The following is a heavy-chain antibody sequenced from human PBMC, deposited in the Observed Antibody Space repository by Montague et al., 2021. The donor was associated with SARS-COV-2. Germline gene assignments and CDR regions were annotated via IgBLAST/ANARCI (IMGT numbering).Heavy chain of an antibody. V-gene: IGHV4-39*01. D-gene: IGHD3-3*01. Sequence: SETLSLTCTVSGGSISSSSYYWGWIRQPPGKGLEWIGGIYYSGSTYYNPSLKSRVTISVDTSKNQFSLKLSSVTAADTAVYYCASLPRITIFGVVIHFDYWGQGTLVTVSS. J-gene: IGHJ4*02. CDR3: ASLPRITIFGVVIHFDY. CDR1: GGSISSSSYY. CDR2: IYYSGST.